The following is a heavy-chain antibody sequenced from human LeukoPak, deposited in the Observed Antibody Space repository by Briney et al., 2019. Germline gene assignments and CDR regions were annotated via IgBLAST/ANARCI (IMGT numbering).Heavy chain of an antibody. CDR3: ARIGEYCSSTSCYPHYYYYGMDV. J-gene: IGHJ6*02. V-gene: IGHV1-69*13. D-gene: IGHD2-2*01. Sequence: RASVKVSCKASGGTFSSYAISWVRQAPGQGLEWMGGIIPIFGTANYAQKFQGRVTITADESTSTAYMELSSLRSEDTAMYYCARIGEYCSSTSCYPHYYYYGMDVWGQGTTVTVSS. CDR2: IIPIFGTA. CDR1: GGTFSSYA.